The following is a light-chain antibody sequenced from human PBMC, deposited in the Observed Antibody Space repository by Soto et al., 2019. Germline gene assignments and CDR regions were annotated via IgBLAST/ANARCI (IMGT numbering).Light chain of an antibody. J-gene: IGKJ1*01. V-gene: IGKV3D-15*02. CDR3: QNYGNSPWT. Sequence: EIVMTQSPVTLSVSPGERATLSCRASQFVSSNLAWYQQKPGQAPRLLIYGASTRATGIPDRFSGSGSETDFTLTISGLEPEDFAVYYCQNYGNSPWTFGQGTKV. CDR2: GAS. CDR1: QFVSSN.